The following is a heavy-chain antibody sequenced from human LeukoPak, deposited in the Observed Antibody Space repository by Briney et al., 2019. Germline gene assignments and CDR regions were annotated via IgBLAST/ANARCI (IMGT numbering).Heavy chain of an antibody. CDR3: ARADGRYGSGSYYL. J-gene: IGHJ5*02. CDR2: ISYDGSNE. CDR1: GFTFSSYV. Sequence: PGGSLRLSCAASGFTFSSYVMHWVRQAPGKGLEWVAIISYDGSNEYYADSVKGRFTISRDNSKNTLYLQMNSLRAADTAVYYCARADGRYGSGSYYLWGQGTLVTVSS. D-gene: IGHD3-10*01. V-gene: IGHV3-30*04.